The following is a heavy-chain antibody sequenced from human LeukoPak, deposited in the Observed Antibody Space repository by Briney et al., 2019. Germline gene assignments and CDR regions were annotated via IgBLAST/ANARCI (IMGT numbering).Heavy chain of an antibody. J-gene: IGHJ4*03. D-gene: IGHD5-12*01. V-gene: IGHV3-23*01. CDR1: GFSFSNYA. CDR2: IVASSGAT. CDR3: AKGGYDYVEIGYFDY. Sequence: GGSLRLSCAASGFSFSNYAINWVRRAPGKGLEWVSLIVASSGATFYAGSVKGRFTISRDKSKNTLYLQMKSLRAEDTAVYYCAKGGYDYVEIGYFDYWGQGALVTVSS.